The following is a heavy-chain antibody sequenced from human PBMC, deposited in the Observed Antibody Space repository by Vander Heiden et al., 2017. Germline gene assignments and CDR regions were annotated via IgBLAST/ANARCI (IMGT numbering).Heavy chain of an antibody. CDR3: ARAVLYYYDSSGGYYYYYYGMDV. CDR1: GGPFSSYA. D-gene: IGHD3-22*01. V-gene: IGHV1-69*01. CDR2: IIPIFGTA. J-gene: IGHJ6*02. Sequence: QVQLVQSGAEVKKPGSSVKVSCKASGGPFSSYAISWVRQAPGQGLEWMGGIIPIFGTANYAQKFQGRVTITADESTSTAYMELSSLRSEDTAVYYCARAVLYYYDSSGGYYYYYYGMDVWGQGTTVTVSS.